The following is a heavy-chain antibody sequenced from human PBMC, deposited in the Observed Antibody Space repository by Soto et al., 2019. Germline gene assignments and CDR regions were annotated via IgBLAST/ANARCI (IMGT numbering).Heavy chain of an antibody. D-gene: IGHD2-2*01. J-gene: IGHJ4*02. Sequence: EVQLLESGGGLVQPGGSLRLSCAASGFTFSSYAMNWVRQAPGKGLEWVSAISSSGDRTYYADSVKGRFTISRDNPENTLSLKVTSLRADDTAVYYCAKSTLYCSGTSCYVFDFWGQGALVTVSS. CDR1: GFTFSSYA. CDR3: AKSTLYCSGTSCYVFDF. CDR2: ISSSGDRT. V-gene: IGHV3-23*01.